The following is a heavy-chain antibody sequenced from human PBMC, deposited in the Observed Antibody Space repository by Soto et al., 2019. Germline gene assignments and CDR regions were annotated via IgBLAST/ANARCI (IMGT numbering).Heavy chain of an antibody. CDR3: ARRRSSSNFDY. CDR2: IYYSRST. Sequence: SETLSLTCTASRFTIITSSYYWGWIRKPPGKGLEWIGNIYYSRSTYYNPSLKSRVTISVDTSKNQFSLKLSSVTAADTAVYYCARRRSSSNFDYWGQGTLVTVSS. CDR1: RFTIITSSYY. J-gene: IGHJ4*02. V-gene: IGHV4-39*01. D-gene: IGHD6-13*01.